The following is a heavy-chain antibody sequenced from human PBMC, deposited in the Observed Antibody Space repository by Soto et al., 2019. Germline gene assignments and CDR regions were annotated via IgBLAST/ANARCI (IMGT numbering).Heavy chain of an antibody. CDR2: IYPGDSDT. CDR1: GYTFTGYW. CDR3: GRPFGSGNTDAFDI. J-gene: IGHJ3*02. V-gene: IGHV5-51*01. D-gene: IGHD3-10*01. Sequence: GESLKISCKGSGYTFTGYWIGWVRQMSGKGLEWMGIIYPGDSDTRYSPPFRGQVTISADKSVTTAYLQWSSLKASDTAMYYCGRPFGSGNTDAFDIWGQGTMVTVS.